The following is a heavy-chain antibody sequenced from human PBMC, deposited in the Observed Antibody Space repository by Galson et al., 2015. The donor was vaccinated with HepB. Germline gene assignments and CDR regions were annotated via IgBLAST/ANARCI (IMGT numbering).Heavy chain of an antibody. CDR3: ARAQSYSDFWSGYHYYFDY. Sequence: SLRLSCAASGFTFSSYWMHWVRQAPGKGLVWVSRINSDGSSTSYADSVKGRFTISRDNAKNTLYLQMNSLRAEDTAVYYCARAQSYSDFWSGYHYYFDYWGQGTLVTVSS. CDR1: GFTFSSYW. V-gene: IGHV3-74*01. J-gene: IGHJ4*02. CDR2: INSDGSST. D-gene: IGHD3-3*01.